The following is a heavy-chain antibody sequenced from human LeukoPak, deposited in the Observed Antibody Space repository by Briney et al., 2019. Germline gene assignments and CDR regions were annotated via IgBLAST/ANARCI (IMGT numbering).Heavy chain of an antibody. D-gene: IGHD2-2*01. V-gene: IGHV3-23*01. CDR2: ISGSGGST. CDR3: ARGGYCSSTSCFSGGVPGFLAFDI. CDR1: GFTVSTNY. J-gene: IGHJ3*02. Sequence: QAGGSLRLSCAASGFTVSTNYMSWVRQAPGKGLEWVSAISGSGGSTYYADSVKGRFTISGDDSKNTLYLQMNSLRAEDTAVYYCARGGYCSSTSCFSGGVPGFLAFDIWGQGTMVTVSS.